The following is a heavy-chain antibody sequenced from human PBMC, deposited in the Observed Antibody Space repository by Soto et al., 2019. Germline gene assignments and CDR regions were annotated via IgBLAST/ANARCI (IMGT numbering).Heavy chain of an antibody. V-gene: IGHV4-31*01. CDR1: GRPVSSGGYY. Sequence: QVQLQESGPGLVKPSQTLSLTCTVSGRPVSSGGYYWTWIRQLPGKVLEWIGYIYHIGSPSYNPSLQSPLSMSLETSTHQFSMNLPSVTAANTAIYYCVRDRALDSSGNCFDSWGQGTLVTVAA. D-gene: IGHD6-19*01. CDR2: IYHIGSP. CDR3: VRDRALDSSGNCFDS. J-gene: IGHJ5*01.